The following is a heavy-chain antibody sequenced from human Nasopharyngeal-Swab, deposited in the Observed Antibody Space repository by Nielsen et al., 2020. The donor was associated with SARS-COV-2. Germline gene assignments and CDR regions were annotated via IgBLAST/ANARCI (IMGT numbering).Heavy chain of an antibody. J-gene: IGHJ4*01. D-gene: IGHD2/OR15-2a*01. CDR2: IGPSSTPI. V-gene: IGHV3-48*01. CDR1: GFTLSTYS. Sequence: GGSLRLSCAASGFTLSTYSMDWVRHVPGKGLEWVAHIGPSSTPIYYSDSVRGRFSISRYNAKNSLSLLMSTLRGEDPALYYCVRGWRSNSFDSWGQGARVTVSA. CDR3: VRGWRSNSFDS.